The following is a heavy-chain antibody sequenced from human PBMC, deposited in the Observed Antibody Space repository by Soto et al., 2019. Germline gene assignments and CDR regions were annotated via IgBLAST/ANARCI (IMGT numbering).Heavy chain of an antibody. J-gene: IGHJ5*02. V-gene: IGHV4-4*02. Sequence: QVQLQESGPGLVKPSGTLSLTCAVSGGSISSSNWWSWVRQPPGKGLEWIGEIYHSGSTNYNPSLTSGATISVDRSKNQSSLKLSSVPAADTAVDYCARDYMVRGVMRWFDPWGQGTLVTVSS. CDR1: GGSISSSNW. CDR3: ARDYMVRGVMRWFDP. D-gene: IGHD3-10*01. CDR2: IYHSGST.